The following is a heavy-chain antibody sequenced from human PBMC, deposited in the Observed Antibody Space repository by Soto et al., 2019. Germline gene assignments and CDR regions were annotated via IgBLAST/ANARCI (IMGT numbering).Heavy chain of an antibody. V-gene: IGHV1-69*13. CDR3: ARLAGSIAALNWFDP. J-gene: IGHJ5*02. Sequence: SVKVSCKASGGTFSSYAISWVRQAPGQGLEWMGGIIPIFGTANYAQKFQGRVTITADESTSTAYMELSSLRSEDTAVYYCARLAGSIAALNWFDPWGQGTLVTVSS. D-gene: IGHD6-6*01. CDR1: GGTFSSYA. CDR2: IIPIFGTA.